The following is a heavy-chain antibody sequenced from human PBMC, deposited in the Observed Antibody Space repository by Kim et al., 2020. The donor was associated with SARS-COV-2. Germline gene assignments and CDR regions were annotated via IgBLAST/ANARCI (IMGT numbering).Heavy chain of an antibody. CDR2: ISGGGGTT. CDR1: GFSFSVYA. Sequence: GGSLRLSCAASGFSFSVYAMSWVRQAPGKGLEWVSGISGGGGTTYYADSVKGRFTISRDNSKNMLFLQMNSLRAEDTAMYYCAKALHDGHSDCGQGSLAT. J-gene: IGHJ4*02. CDR3: AKALHDGHSD. V-gene: IGHV3-23*01. D-gene: IGHD2-21*01.